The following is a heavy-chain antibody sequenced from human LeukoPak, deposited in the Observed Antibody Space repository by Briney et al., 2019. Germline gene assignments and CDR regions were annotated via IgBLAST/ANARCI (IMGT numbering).Heavy chain of an antibody. CDR1: GFTFSSYA. V-gene: IGHV3-23*01. J-gene: IGHJ6*02. D-gene: IGHD3-10*01. Sequence: PGGSLRLSCAASGFTFSSYAMSWVRQAPGKGLEWVSAISGSGGSTYYADSVKGRFTISRDNSKNTLYLQMNSLRAEDTAVYYCAKAMVRGPPPSGYYYGMDVWGQGTTVTVSS. CDR3: AKAMVRGPPPSGYYYGMDV. CDR2: ISGSGGST.